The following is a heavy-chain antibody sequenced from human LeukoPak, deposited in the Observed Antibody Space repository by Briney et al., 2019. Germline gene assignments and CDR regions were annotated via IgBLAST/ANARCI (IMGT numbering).Heavy chain of an antibody. Sequence: PGRSLRLSCTASGSTFGNYGMSWVRQAPGKGLEWVGFIRSEAYGGTTDYAASVKGRFIISRDDSKSIAYLQMNSLKAEDTAIYYCGRVLSGLYLYYGMDVWGQGTTVTVSS. V-gene: IGHV3-49*04. J-gene: IGHJ6*02. CDR1: GSTFGNYG. CDR3: GRVLSGLYLYYGMDV. CDR2: IRSEAYGGTT. D-gene: IGHD3-3*01.